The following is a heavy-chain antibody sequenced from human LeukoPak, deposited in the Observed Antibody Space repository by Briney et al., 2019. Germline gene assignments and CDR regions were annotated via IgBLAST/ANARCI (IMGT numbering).Heavy chain of an antibody. CDR2: TYYRFRWYN. Sequence: SQTLSLTCAIPGDSVSSSSVAWDWIRQSPSRGLEWLGRTYYRFRWYNDYAVAVKSRITINPDTSKNQFSLQLNSVIPEDTAVYFCARDERNTSPDAFDIWGQGTMVTVSS. CDR1: GDSVSSSSVA. D-gene: IGHD3-16*02. CDR3: ARDERNTSPDAFDI. J-gene: IGHJ3*02. V-gene: IGHV6-1*01.